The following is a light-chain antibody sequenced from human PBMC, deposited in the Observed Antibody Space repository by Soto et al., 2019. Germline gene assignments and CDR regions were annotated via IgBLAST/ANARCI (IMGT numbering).Light chain of an antibody. V-gene: IGKV1-12*01. CDR1: QGISGY. J-gene: IGKJ3*01. CDR3: QQAKSYPRT. Sequence: DIQMTQSPSSVSASVGDRVTITCRTSQGISGYLPWFQQKPGKAPKLLISGAFALQSGVPSRFSGSGSGTVFTLTISSLPLGDFASYYCQQAKSYPRTFGPGTRVDI. CDR2: GAF.